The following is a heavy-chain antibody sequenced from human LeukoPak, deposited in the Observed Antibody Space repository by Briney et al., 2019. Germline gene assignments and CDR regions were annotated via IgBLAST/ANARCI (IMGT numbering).Heavy chain of an antibody. V-gene: IGHV3-7*01. Sequence: GGSLRLSCAASGFTFSSYWMSWVRQAPGKGLEWVANIKQDGSEKYYVDSVKGRFTIYRDNAKNSLYLQMNSLRAEDTAVYYCASGESSSWYGWARGDFDYWGQGTLVTVSS. CDR3: ASGESSSWYGWARGDFDY. CDR2: IKQDGSEK. CDR1: GFTFSSYW. D-gene: IGHD6-13*01. J-gene: IGHJ4*02.